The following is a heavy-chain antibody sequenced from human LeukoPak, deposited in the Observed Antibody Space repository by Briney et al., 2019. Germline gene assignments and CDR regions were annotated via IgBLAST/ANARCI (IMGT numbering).Heavy chain of an antibody. J-gene: IGHJ3*02. CDR3: AREGDYGDYGGAFDI. CDR1: GFTFSSYW. D-gene: IGHD4-17*01. CDR2: INSDGSST. Sequence: PGESLKISCAASGFTFSSYWMHWVRQAPGKGLVWVSRINSDGSSTSYADSLKGRFTISRDNAKNTLYLQMNSLRAEDTAVYYCAREGDYGDYGGAFDIWGQGTMVTVSS. V-gene: IGHV3-74*01.